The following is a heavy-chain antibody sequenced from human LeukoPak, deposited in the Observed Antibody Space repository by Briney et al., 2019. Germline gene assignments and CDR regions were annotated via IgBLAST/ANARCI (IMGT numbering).Heavy chain of an antibody. Sequence: GGSLRLSCAASGFTFSSYWMHWVRQAPGKGLVWVSRINSDGSSTIYADSVKGRFTISRDNAKNTLYLQMNSLRAEDTAVYYCARLGSQGGVAALDYWGQGTLVTVSS. CDR1: GFTFSSYW. D-gene: IGHD6-25*01. V-gene: IGHV3-74*01. CDR2: INSDGSST. CDR3: ARLGSQGGVAALDY. J-gene: IGHJ4*02.